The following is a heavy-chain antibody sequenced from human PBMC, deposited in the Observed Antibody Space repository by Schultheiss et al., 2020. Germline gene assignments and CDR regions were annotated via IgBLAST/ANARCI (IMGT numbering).Heavy chain of an antibody. D-gene: IGHD3-16*01. CDR1: GFTFSSYS. CDR3: ARDNNIWGSYPGVDYMDV. J-gene: IGHJ6*03. CDR2: ISSSSSYI. V-gene: IGHV3-21*01. Sequence: GGSLRLSCAASGFTFSSYSMNWVRQAPGKGLVWVSSISSSSSYIYYADSVKGRFTISRDNAKNSLYLQMNSLRAEDTAVYYCARDNNIWGSYPGVDYMDVWGKGTTVTVSS.